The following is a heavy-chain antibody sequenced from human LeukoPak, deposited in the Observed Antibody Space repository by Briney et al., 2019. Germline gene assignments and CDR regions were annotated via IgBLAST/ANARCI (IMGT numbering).Heavy chain of an antibody. CDR3: ARDQRGYSGYDLFDY. Sequence: MASETLSLTCTVSGGSISSYYWSWNRQPAGKGLEWIGRIYTSGSTNYNPSLKSRVTMSVDTSKNQFSLKLSSVTAADTAVYYCARDQRGYSGYDLFDYWGQGTLVTVSS. D-gene: IGHD5-12*01. CDR2: IYTSGST. CDR1: GGSISSYY. V-gene: IGHV4-4*07. J-gene: IGHJ4*02.